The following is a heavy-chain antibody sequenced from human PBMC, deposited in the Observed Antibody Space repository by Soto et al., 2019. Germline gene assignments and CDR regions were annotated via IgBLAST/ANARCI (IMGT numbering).Heavy chain of an antibody. V-gene: IGHV1-69*06. CDR1: GGTFSSYA. J-gene: IGHJ3*02. CDR3: AREVDTDVGGLGFYDAFDI. CDR2: IIPIFGTA. D-gene: IGHD5-18*01. Sequence: ASVKVSCKASGGTFSSYAISWVRQAPGQGLEWMGGIIPIFGTANYAQKFQGRVTITADKSTSTAYMELSSVTAADTAMYYCAREVDTDVGGLGFYDAFDIWGPGTKVTVSS.